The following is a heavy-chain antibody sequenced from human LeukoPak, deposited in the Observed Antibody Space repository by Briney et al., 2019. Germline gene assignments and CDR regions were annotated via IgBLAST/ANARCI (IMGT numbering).Heavy chain of an antibody. Sequence: WETRSLTWTVSGGSIRSYYWSWIPSPPGKGPEGIAYIHYGGRSYYNPSLKGRVLISVDMFNNQLSLKLSSVSAAHTAVYYCARGWFYGSGSYPPAAFDIWGQGTLVTVSS. J-gene: IGHJ3*02. V-gene: IGHV4-59*06. CDR3: ARGWFYGSGSYPPAAFDI. D-gene: IGHD3-10*01. CDR1: GGSIRSYY. CDR2: IHYGGRS.